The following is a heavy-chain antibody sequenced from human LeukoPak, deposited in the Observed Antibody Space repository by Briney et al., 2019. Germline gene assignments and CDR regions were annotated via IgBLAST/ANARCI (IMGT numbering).Heavy chain of an antibody. D-gene: IGHD6-19*01. Sequence: GGSLRLSCAASGFTFSSYWMHWVRQAPGKGLVWVSRINSDGSGTSYADSVKGRFTISRDNAKNTLYLQMNSLRTEDTAVYYCASGPYSSGWYYFDYWGQGTLVTVSS. J-gene: IGHJ4*02. CDR1: GFTFSSYW. V-gene: IGHV3-74*01. CDR2: INSDGSGT. CDR3: ASGPYSSGWYYFDY.